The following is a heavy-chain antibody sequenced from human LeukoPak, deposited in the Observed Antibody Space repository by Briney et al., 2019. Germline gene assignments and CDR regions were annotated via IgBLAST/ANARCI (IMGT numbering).Heavy chain of an antibody. J-gene: IGHJ6*03. CDR2: IRYDGSNK. V-gene: IGHV3-30*02. CDR3: AKVEVAGRATYNYYMDV. CDR1: EFTFSRYG. Sequence: PGGSLRLTCAASEFTFSRYGMHWVRQAPGKGLEWVAFIRYDGSNKYYADSVKGRFTISRDNSKNTLYLQMNSLRAEDTAVYYCAKVEVAGRATYNYYMDVWGKGTTVTISS. D-gene: IGHD6-19*01.